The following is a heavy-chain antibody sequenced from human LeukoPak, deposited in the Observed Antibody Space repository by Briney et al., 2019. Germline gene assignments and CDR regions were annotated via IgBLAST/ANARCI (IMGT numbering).Heavy chain of an antibody. CDR3: ARDRPPAAAGYYYYGMDV. CDR2: MNPNSGNT. Sequence: ASVKVSCKASGYTFTNYDINWVRQATGQGLEWMGWMNPNSGNTGYAQRFQGRVTMTRDTSTSTVYMELSSLRSEDTAVYYCARDRPPAAAGYYYYGMDVWGQGTTVTVSS. CDR1: GYTFTNYD. V-gene: IGHV1-8*01. D-gene: IGHD6-13*01. J-gene: IGHJ6*02.